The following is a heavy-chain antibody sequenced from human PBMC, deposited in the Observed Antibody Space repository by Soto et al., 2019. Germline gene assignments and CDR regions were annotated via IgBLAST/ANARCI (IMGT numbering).Heavy chain of an antibody. Sequence: GGSLRLSCAASGFTFSSYGMHWVRQAPGKGLEWVAVISYDGSNKYYADSVKGRFTISRDNSKNTRYLQMNSLRAEDTAVYYCAKDVYCSGGSCYSGFDYWGQGTLVTVSS. CDR2: ISYDGSNK. CDR1: GFTFSSYG. J-gene: IGHJ4*02. V-gene: IGHV3-30*18. D-gene: IGHD2-15*01. CDR3: AKDVYCSGGSCYSGFDY.